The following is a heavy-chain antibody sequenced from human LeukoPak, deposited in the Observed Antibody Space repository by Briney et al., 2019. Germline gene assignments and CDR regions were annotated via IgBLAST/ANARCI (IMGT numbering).Heavy chain of an antibody. Sequence: SETLSLTCTVSGGSISSSSYYWGWIRQPPGKGLEWIGSIYYSGSTYYNPSLKSRVTISVDTSKNQFSLKLSSVTAADTAVYYCARDSPGGATSHSRFDYFDYWGQGTLVTVSS. J-gene: IGHJ4*02. D-gene: IGHD1-26*01. CDR1: GGSISSSSYY. CDR3: ARDSPGGATSHSRFDYFDY. CDR2: IYYSGST. V-gene: IGHV4-39*07.